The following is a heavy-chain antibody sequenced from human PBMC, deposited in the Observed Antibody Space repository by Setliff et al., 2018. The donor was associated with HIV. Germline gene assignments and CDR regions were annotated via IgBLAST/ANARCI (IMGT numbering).Heavy chain of an antibody. Sequence: ASVKVSCKASGYTFTSYGISWVRQAPGQGLEWMGWISAYNGNTNYAQKLQGRVTMTTDTSTSTAYMELRSLRSDDTAVYYCASWVGYCSGGSCPLEDNAFDIWVQGTMVTVSS. J-gene: IGHJ3*02. CDR2: ISAYNGNT. D-gene: IGHD2-15*01. CDR3: ASWVGYCSGGSCPLEDNAFDI. V-gene: IGHV1-18*01. CDR1: GYTFTSYG.